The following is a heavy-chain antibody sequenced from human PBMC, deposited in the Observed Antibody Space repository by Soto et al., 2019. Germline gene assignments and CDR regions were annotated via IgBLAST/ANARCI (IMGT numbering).Heavy chain of an antibody. V-gene: IGHV3-64*07. CDR3: ARSGGYDRRYYYGLDV. D-gene: IGHD5-12*01. Sequence: EVQLVESGGGLVQPGGSLRLSCAASGFTFSTYAFHWVRQAPGKGLEYVSGISTNGGSTSYADSVKGRFTISRDNSKNTLYLQMGSLRTEDMAVYFCARSGGYDRRYYYGLDVWGQGTAVTVSS. J-gene: IGHJ6*02. CDR1: GFTFSTYA. CDR2: ISTNGGST.